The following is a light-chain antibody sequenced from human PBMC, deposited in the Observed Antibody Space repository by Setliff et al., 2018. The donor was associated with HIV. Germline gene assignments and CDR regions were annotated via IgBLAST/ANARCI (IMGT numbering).Light chain of an antibody. Sequence: QSVLPQPASVSGSPGQSITISCTGTSSDVGTYNYFSWYQQHPGKAPKLMIYDVSKRPSGVSDRFSGSKSGNTASLTISGLQAEDEADYYCTSYTSSDIYVFATGTKVTVL. V-gene: IGLV2-14*03. J-gene: IGLJ1*01. CDR3: TSYTSSDIYV. CDR2: DVS. CDR1: SSDVGTYNY.